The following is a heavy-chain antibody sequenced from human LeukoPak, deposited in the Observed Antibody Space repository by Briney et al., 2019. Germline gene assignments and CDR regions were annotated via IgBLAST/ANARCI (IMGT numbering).Heavy chain of an antibody. J-gene: IGHJ4*02. CDR2: ISGSGGST. Sequence: GGSLRLSCAASGFTFSSYAMSWVRQAPGKELEWVSAISGSGGSTYYADSVKGRFTISRDNSKNTLYLQMNSLRAEDTAVYYCAKGYYYDSSGYYYSDYWGQGTLVTVSS. CDR1: GFTFSSYA. D-gene: IGHD3-22*01. V-gene: IGHV3-23*01. CDR3: AKGYYYDSSGYYYSDY.